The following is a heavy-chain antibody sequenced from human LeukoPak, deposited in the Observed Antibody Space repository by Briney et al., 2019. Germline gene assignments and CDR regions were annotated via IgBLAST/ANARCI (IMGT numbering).Heavy chain of an antibody. J-gene: IGHJ4*02. Sequence: GGSLRLSCTTSGFRFGEYAMTWVRQVPGKGLEWVGYIRSKDYYGTTEYAASVKGRFTISRDDSKSIAYLQMNSLTTEDTAVYYCARGRSAWGYWGQGTLVTVSS. CDR3: ARGRSAWGY. CDR1: GFRFGEYA. D-gene: IGHD6-19*01. CDR2: IRSKDYYGTT. V-gene: IGHV3-49*04.